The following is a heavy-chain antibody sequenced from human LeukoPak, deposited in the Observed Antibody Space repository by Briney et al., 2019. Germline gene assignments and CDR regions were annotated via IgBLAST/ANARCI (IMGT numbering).Heavy chain of an antibody. J-gene: IGHJ4*02. CDR2: IDASGNT. CDR3: AREGCSGGVCYFDY. Sequence: SETLSLTCTVSSGSISYYYWTWIRQPAGKGLEWIGRIDASGNTKYTPSLRSRVTLSIDTSGQQFSLKLSSVTAADTAVYFCAREGCSGGVCYFDYWGRGTLVTVSS. V-gene: IGHV4-4*07. D-gene: IGHD2-15*01. CDR1: SGSISYYY.